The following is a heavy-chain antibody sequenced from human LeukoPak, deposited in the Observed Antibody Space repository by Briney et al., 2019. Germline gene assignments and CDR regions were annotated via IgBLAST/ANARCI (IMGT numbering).Heavy chain of an antibody. Sequence: GASVKVYCKASGYTFTSYGISWVRQAPGQGLEWMGWISAYNGNTNYAQKLQGRVTMTTDTSTSTAYMELRSLRSDDTAVNYCARAGALFLPDSDLFDYWGQGTLVTVSS. CDR2: ISAYNGNT. D-gene: IGHD3-10*01. CDR3: ARAGALFLPDSDLFDY. V-gene: IGHV1-18*01. CDR1: GYTFTSYG. J-gene: IGHJ4*02.